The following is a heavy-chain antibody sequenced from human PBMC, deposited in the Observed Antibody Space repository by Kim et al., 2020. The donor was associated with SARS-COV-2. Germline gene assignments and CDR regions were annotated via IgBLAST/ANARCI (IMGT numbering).Heavy chain of an antibody. CDR3: ARHAGSTGYYGSVSDYYLDF. CDR2: IYKNGSA. D-gene: IGHD3-10*01. Sequence: SETLSLTCTVSGGSMNSGTYYWSWIRQAPGMGLEWIGYIYKNGSAYYNPSLKSRVTISVDPSTNQFSLQLRYVTAADTSVYYCARHAGSTGYYGSVSDYYLDFWGQGTLVTVSS. CDR1: GGSMNSGTYY. J-gene: IGHJ4*02. V-gene: IGHV4-39*01.